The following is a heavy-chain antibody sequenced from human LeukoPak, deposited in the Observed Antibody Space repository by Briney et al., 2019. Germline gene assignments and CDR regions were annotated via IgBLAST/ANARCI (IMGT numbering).Heavy chain of an antibody. J-gene: IGHJ4*02. V-gene: IGHV3-66*01. CDR2: IYSGGST. Sequence: PGGSLRLSCAASGFTVSSNYMSWVRQAPGKGREWVSVIYSGGSTYYADSVKGRFTISRDNSKNTLYLQMNSLRAEDTAVYYCAGVDYGDYGFDYWGQGTPVTVSS. CDR1: GFTVSSNY. D-gene: IGHD4-17*01. CDR3: AGVDYGDYGFDY.